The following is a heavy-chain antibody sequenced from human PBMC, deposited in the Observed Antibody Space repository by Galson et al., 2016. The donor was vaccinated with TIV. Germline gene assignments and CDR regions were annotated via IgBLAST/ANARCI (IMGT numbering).Heavy chain of an antibody. CDR1: GGTLSSYA. V-gene: IGHV1-69*10. CDR3: VRSGTYYDDSGGDN. CDR2: IMPLFGIV. D-gene: IGHD3-22*01. J-gene: IGHJ4*02. Sequence: SVKVSCKASGGTLSSYAISWVRQAPGQGLEWMGGIMPLFGIVSYAQRFQGRVAIIADKSTGTTYMELSSLRSEDTAVYYCVRSGTYYDDSGGDNWGQGTLVTVSS.